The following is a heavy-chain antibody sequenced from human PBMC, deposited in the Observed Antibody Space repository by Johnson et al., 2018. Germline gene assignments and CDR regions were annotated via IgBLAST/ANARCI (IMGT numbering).Heavy chain of an antibody. CDR3: AKDQTPPRLRYFDWFKSDAFDI. CDR2: ISGSGGST. V-gene: IGHV3-23*04. CDR1: GFTFSSYA. D-gene: IGHD3-9*01. J-gene: IGHJ3*02. Sequence: EVQLVESGGGLVQPGGSLRLSCAASGFTFSSYAMSWVRQAPGKGLEWVSAISGSGGSTYYADSVKGRFTISRDTSKTTLYLEMNSLRAEDTAVYYCAKDQTPPRLRYFDWFKSDAFDIWGQGTMVTVSS.